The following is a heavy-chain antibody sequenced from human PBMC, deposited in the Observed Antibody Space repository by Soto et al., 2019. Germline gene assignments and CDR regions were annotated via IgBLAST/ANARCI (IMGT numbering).Heavy chain of an antibody. Sequence: PGGSLRLSCAASGFTFSSYWMHWVRQAPGKGLVWVSRINSDGSSTSYADSVKGRFTISRDNAKNTLYLQMNSLRAEDTAVYYCARIGTNCSGGSCYFWFDPWGQGTLVTVSS. CDR1: GFTFSSYW. CDR2: INSDGSST. D-gene: IGHD2-15*01. V-gene: IGHV3-74*01. CDR3: ARIGTNCSGGSCYFWFDP. J-gene: IGHJ5*02.